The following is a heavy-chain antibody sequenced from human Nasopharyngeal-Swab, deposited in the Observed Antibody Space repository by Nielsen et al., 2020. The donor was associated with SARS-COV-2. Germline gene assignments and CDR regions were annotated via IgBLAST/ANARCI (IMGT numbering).Heavy chain of an antibody. CDR1: GDTITGNY. CDR3: SRGKGGSGRPVAFDI. V-gene: IGHV1-2*04. J-gene: IGHJ3*02. D-gene: IGHD6-19*01. Sequence: ASVQNFCKAAGDTITGNYINRLRHPPGQGLEWMGSINPNSGGTNYSQKFQGWVTMTRDTSTSTAYMELSRLRSDDSAVYYCSRGKGGSGRPVAFDIWGKGTMVTVSS. CDR2: INPNSGGT.